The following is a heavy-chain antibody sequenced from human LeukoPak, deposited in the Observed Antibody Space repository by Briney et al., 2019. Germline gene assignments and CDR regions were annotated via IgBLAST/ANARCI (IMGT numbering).Heavy chain of an antibody. CDR2: ITSEGVKT. CDR3: ARVGSWNGFDP. Sequence: GGSLRLSCAAAGFTLSNYAMRWVRQAPGKGPEYVSAITSEGVKTYYADSVKGRFHLSRENSRSTLFFQMGTLRAEDMAVYYCARVGSWNGFDPWGQGTMVTVSS. D-gene: IGHD1-26*01. J-gene: IGHJ3*01. V-gene: IGHV3-64*02. CDR1: GFTLSNYA.